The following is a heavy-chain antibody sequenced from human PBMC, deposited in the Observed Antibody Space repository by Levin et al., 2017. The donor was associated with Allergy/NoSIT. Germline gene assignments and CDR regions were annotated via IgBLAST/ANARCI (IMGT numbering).Heavy chain of an antibody. CDR2: ITDSGGDT. V-gene: IGHV3-23*01. Sequence: AGGSLRLSCAASGFTFSSFALSWVRQVPGKGLECVSAITDSGGDTYFADSVKGRFTISRDNSKNTLYLQMNSLRADDAAIYYCAKHQSGSYSHYYAMDVWGQGTTVTVSS. CDR3: AKHQSGSYSHYYAMDV. CDR1: GFTFSSFA. D-gene: IGHD3-3*01. J-gene: IGHJ6*02.